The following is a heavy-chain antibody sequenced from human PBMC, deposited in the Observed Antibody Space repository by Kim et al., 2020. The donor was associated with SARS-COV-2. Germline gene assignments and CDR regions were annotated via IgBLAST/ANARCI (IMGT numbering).Heavy chain of an antibody. V-gene: IGHV4-31*03. D-gene: IGHD4-17*01. J-gene: IGHJ6*02. CDR1: GGSISSGGYY. Sequence: SETLSLTCTVSGGSISSGGYYWSWIRQHPGKGLVWRGYIYYSGSTYYNPSLKSRVTISVDTSKNQFSLKLSPVTAADTAVYYCARERSYGDYRGYYYGMDVWGQRTTVSVSS. CDR3: ARERSYGDYRGYYYGMDV. CDR2: IYYSGST.